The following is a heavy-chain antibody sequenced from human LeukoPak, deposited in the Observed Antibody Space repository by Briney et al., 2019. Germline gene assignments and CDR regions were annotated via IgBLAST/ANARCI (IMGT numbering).Heavy chain of an antibody. J-gene: IGHJ4*02. CDR1: GFTFSSYS. D-gene: IGHD6-19*01. V-gene: IGHV3-21*01. CDR3: AREEHSSGWYVFPMDY. Sequence: GGSLRLSCAASGFTFSSYSMNWVRQAPGKGLEWVSSISSSSSYIYYADSVKGRFTTFRDNAKNSLYLQMNSLRAEDTAVYYCAREEHSSGWYVFPMDYWGQGTLVTVSS. CDR2: ISSSSSYI.